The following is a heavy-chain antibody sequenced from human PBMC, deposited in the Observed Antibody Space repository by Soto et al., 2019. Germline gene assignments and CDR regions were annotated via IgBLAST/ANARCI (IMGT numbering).Heavy chain of an antibody. CDR3: ERGDKSSDYYYYYMDV. CDR2: IYYSGST. V-gene: IGHV4-59*01. CDR1: GGSISGYY. D-gene: IGHD3-10*01. J-gene: IGHJ6*03. Sequence: SETLSLTCTVSGGSISGYYWSWIRQPPGKGLEWIGNIYYSGSTNYNPSLKSRVTISVDTSKNQFSLKLSSVTAADTAVYDYERGDKSSDYYYYYMDVWGKGTTVTVSS.